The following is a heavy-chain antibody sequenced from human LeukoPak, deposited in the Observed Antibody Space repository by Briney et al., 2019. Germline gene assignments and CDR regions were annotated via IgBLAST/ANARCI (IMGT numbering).Heavy chain of an antibody. CDR3: ARDLTYSGSPD. Sequence: GGSLRLSCAASGFTFSNYWMSWVRQAPGKGLEWVANIRQDGSEQYYVDSVKGRFTISRDNAKNSLYLQMHSLGADDTALYYCARDLTYSGSPDWGQGTLVTVSS. J-gene: IGHJ4*02. CDR1: GFTFSNYW. CDR2: IRQDGSEQ. D-gene: IGHD1-26*01. V-gene: IGHV3-7*01.